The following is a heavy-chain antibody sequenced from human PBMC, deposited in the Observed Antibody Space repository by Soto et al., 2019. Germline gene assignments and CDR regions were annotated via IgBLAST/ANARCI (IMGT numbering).Heavy chain of an antibody. D-gene: IGHD3-22*01. Sequence: QVQLVQSGAEVKKPGSSVKVSCKASGGTFSSYAISWVRQAPGQGLEGMGGIIPIFGTANYAQKFQGRVTITADESTSTAYMELSSLRSEDTAVYYCARKGGDSSGPITTYFDYWGQGTLVTVSS. CDR2: IIPIFGTA. V-gene: IGHV1-69*01. CDR3: ARKGGDSSGPITTYFDY. J-gene: IGHJ4*02. CDR1: GGTFSSYA.